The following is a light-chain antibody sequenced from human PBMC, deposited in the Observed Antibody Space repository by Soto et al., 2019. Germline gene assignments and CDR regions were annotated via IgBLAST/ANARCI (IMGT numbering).Light chain of an antibody. Sequence: QSGLTQPRAVPGCPGQSVTISCTGTSSDVGGYNYVSWYQQHPGKAPKLMIYDVSKRPSGVPDRFSGSKSGNTASLTISGLQAEDEADYYCCSYAGSYNYVFGTGTKVTLL. V-gene: IGLV2-11*01. CDR2: DVS. J-gene: IGLJ1*01. CDR1: SSDVGGYNY. CDR3: CSYAGSYNYV.